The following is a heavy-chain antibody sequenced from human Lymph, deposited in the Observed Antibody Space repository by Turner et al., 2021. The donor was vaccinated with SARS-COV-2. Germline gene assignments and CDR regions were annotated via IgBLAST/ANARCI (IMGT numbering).Heavy chain of an antibody. CDR1: GGSISSSNW. V-gene: IGHV4-4*02. CDR2: IYHSGNT. CDR3: ATKYCSGGSCSYFDY. J-gene: IGHJ4*02. Sequence: VQLQESGPGLVKPSGTLSLTCAVSGGSISSSNWWSWVRQPPGKGLEWIGEIYHSGNTNYNPSLKSRVTISVDKSKNQFSLKLSSVTAADTALYYCATKYCSGGSCSYFDYWGQGTLVTVSS. D-gene: IGHD2-15*01.